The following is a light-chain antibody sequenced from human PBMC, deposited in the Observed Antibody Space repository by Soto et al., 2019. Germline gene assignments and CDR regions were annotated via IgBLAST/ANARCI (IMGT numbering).Light chain of an antibody. CDR1: QSLQHSNGRNY. V-gene: IGKV2-28*01. Sequence: DIVMTQSPLSLPVTPGEPASISCRSSQSLQHSNGRNYLDWYLQKPGQSPQLLIYLGSNRASGVPGGFRGRGSGTDFTLKIRRVEADDVGVYYCMQARQTPITFGQGTRLEIK. J-gene: IGKJ5*01. CDR2: LGS. CDR3: MQARQTPIT.